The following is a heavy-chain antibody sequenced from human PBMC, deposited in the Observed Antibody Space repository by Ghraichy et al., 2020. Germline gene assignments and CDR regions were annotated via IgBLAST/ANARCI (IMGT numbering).Heavy chain of an antibody. CDR1: GGSISSYY. CDR2: IYTSGST. Sequence: SETLSLTCTVSGGSISSYYWSWIRQPAGKGLEWIGRIYTSGSTNYNPSLKSRVTMSVDTSKNQFSLKLSSVTAADTAVYYCASRARVCSSTSCYNYWYFDLWGRGTLVTVSS. V-gene: IGHV4-4*07. J-gene: IGHJ2*01. D-gene: IGHD2-2*02. CDR3: ASRARVCSSTSCYNYWYFDL.